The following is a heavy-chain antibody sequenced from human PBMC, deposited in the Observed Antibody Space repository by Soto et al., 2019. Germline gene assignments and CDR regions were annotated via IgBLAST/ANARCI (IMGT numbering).Heavy chain of an antibody. Sequence: EVQLVESGGGLVQPGGSLRLSCAASGFTVSSNYMSWVRQAPGKGLEWVSVIYSGGSTYYADSVKGRFTISRDNSKNTLYLQMNSLRAEDTTVYYCARDRPYCSGGSCYSFDYWGQGTLVTVSS. D-gene: IGHD2-15*01. CDR3: ARDRPYCSGGSCYSFDY. CDR1: GFTVSSNY. V-gene: IGHV3-66*01. J-gene: IGHJ4*02. CDR2: IYSGGST.